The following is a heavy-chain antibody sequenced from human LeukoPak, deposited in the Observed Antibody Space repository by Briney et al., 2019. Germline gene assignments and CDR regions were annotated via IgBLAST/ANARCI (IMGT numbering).Heavy chain of an antibody. J-gene: IGHJ4*02. V-gene: IGHV3-30-3*01. D-gene: IGHD2-2*01. Sequence: GGSLRLSCAASGFTFSSYALHWVRQAPGKGLEWVAVISYDGSNKYYADSVKGRFTISRDNSKNTLYLQMNSLRAEDTAVYYCARGYGGDCSSTSCYPDYWGQGTLVTVSS. CDR3: ARGYGGDCSSTSCYPDY. CDR1: GFTFSSYA. CDR2: ISYDGSNK.